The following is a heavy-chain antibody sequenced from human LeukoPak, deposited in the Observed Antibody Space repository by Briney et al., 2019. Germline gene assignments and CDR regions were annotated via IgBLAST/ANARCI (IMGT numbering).Heavy chain of an antibody. CDR2: ISSSSSYI. D-gene: IGHD3-16*02. Sequence: PVGSLRLSCAASGLTFSSYSMNWVRQAPGKGLEWVSSISSSSSYIYYTDSVKGRFTISRDNAKNSLNLQMTSLIAEVTAADYCANDCVTGRGIVHMCYMYLWGQGTLVTVSS. CDR3: ANDCVTGRGIVHMCYMYL. V-gene: IGHV3-21*04. J-gene: IGHJ5*02. CDR1: GLTFSSYS.